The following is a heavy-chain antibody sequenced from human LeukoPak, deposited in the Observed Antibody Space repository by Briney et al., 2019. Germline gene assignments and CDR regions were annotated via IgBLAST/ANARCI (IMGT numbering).Heavy chain of an antibody. Sequence: SETLSLTCAVYGGSFSGYYWSWIRQPPGKGLEWIGYIYYSGSTNYNPSLKSRVTISVDTSKNQFSLKLSSVTAADTAVYYCARSPPSYYDSSGYPEGFDYWGQGTLVTVSS. CDR2: IYYSGST. CDR1: GGSFSGYY. V-gene: IGHV4-59*08. D-gene: IGHD3-22*01. J-gene: IGHJ4*02. CDR3: ARSPPSYYDSSGYPEGFDY.